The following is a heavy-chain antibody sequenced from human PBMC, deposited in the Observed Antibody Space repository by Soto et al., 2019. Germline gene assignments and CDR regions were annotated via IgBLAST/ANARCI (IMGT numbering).Heavy chain of an antibody. J-gene: IGHJ4*02. CDR1: GFTVSSNY. D-gene: IGHD6-19*01. CDR2: IYSGGNT. Sequence: GGSLRLSCAASGFTVSSNYMSWVRQAPGKGLEWVSIIYSGGNTYYADSVKGRFTISRDNSKNTLYLQMNSLRAEDTAVFYWGGSGLYYYFDYWGQGTLVTVSS. CDR3: GGSGLYYYFDY. V-gene: IGHV3-66*01.